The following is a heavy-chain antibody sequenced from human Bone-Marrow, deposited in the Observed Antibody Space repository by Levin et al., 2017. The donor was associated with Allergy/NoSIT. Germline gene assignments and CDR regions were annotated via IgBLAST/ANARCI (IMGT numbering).Heavy chain of an antibody. CDR2: IIPIYDTT. Sequence: VASVKVSCKASGGTFSRHAISWVRQAPGQGLEWMGGIIPIYDTTNYAQKFQGRVTIAADESTSTAYMELSSLRYEDTAIYYCARDSIVATAYYHSYDMDVWGQGTTVTVSS. CDR3: ARDSIVATAYYHSYDMDV. D-gene: IGHD5-12*01. V-gene: IGHV1-69*13. CDR1: GGTFSRHA. J-gene: IGHJ6*02.